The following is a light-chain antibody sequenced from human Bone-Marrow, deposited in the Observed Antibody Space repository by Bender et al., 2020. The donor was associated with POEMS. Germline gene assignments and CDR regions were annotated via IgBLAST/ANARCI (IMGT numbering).Light chain of an antibody. CDR2: RNN. V-gene: IGLV1-47*01. J-gene: IGLJ2*01. Sequence: QSVLTQPPSVSAAPGQKVTISCSGSSSNIGSNYVFWYQKFPGTAPKLVIYRNNQRPSGVPDRFSGSKSGTSASLAISGLQAEDEADYYCSSYTTSSTVVFGGGTKLTV. CDR3: SSYTTSSTVV. CDR1: SSNIGSNY.